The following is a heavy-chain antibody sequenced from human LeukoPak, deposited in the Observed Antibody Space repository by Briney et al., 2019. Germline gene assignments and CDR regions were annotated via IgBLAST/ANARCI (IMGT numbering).Heavy chain of an antibody. J-gene: IGHJ3*02. V-gene: IGHV1-18*01. D-gene: IGHD6-19*01. CDR3: ARAGRGDSSGWYAI. CDR1: GYTFTSYG. Sequence: ASVKVSCKASGYTFTSYGISWVRQAPGQGLEWMGWISAYNGNTNYAQKLQGRVTMTTDTSTSTAYMELRSLGSDDTAVYYCARAGRGDSSGWYAIWGQGTMVTVSS. CDR2: ISAYNGNT.